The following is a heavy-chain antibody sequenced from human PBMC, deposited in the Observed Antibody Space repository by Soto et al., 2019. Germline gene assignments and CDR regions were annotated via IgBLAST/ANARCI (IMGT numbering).Heavy chain of an antibody. Sequence: GASVKVSCKASGYTFTSYGISWVRQAPGQGLEWMGWISAYNGNTNYAQKLQGRVTMTTDTSTSTAYMELRSLRSDDTAVYYCARGYYGSSGYYWGDAFDIWGQGTMVTVSS. D-gene: IGHD3-22*01. CDR1: GYTFTSYG. CDR3: ARGYYGSSGYYWGDAFDI. CDR2: ISAYNGNT. J-gene: IGHJ3*02. V-gene: IGHV1-18*04.